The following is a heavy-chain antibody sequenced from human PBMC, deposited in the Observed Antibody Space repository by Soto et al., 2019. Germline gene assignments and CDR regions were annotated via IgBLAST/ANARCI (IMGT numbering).Heavy chain of an antibody. V-gene: IGHV1-3*01. CDR2: TNAGNGNT. CDR1: GYTFTSYA. D-gene: IGHD2-21*01. Sequence: ASVKVSCKASGYTFTSYAMHWVRQAPGQRLEWMGWTNAGNGNTKYSQKFQGRVTITRDTSASTAYMELSSLRSEDTAVYYCALIGYFHNWFDPWGQGTLVTVSS. CDR3: ALIGYFHNWFDP. J-gene: IGHJ5*02.